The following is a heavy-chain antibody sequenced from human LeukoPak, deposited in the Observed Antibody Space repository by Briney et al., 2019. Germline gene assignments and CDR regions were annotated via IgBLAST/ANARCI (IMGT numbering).Heavy chain of an antibody. CDR1: GFTFSSYA. CDR2: ISGSGGST. J-gene: IGHJ4*02. D-gene: IGHD1-26*01. V-gene: IGHV3-23*01. CDR3: ATHPNSGSYHWDSGGDY. Sequence: GGSLRLSCAASGFTFSSYAMSWVRQAPGKGLEWVSAISGSGGSTYYADSVKGRFTISRDNSKNTLCLQMNSLRAEDTAVYYCATHPNSGSYHWDSGGDYWGQGTLVTVSS.